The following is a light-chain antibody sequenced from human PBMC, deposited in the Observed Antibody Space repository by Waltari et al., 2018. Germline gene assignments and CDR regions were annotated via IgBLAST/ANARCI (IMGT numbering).Light chain of an antibody. CDR2: DVS. V-gene: IGLV2-14*03. J-gene: IGLJ1*01. CDR3: SSYTSSSLYV. Sequence: QSALTQPASVSGSPGQSLTIPCTATTSDFGPYNYVSWYQQHPGKAPKLMIYDVSNRPSGVSNRFSGSKSGNTASLIISGLQAEDEADYYCSSYTSSSLYVFGRGTKVTVL. CDR1: TSDFGPYNY.